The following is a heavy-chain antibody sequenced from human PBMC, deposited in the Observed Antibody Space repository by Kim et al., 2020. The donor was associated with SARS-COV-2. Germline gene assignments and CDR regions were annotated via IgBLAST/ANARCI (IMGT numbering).Heavy chain of an antibody. CDR1: SGSVETYY. CDR2: IYSSGNT. CDR3: ARGGYTASWYAGTFYY. V-gene: IGHV4-59*02. Sequence: SETLSLTCSVSSGSVETYYWSWIRQSPGKGLEWIGYIYSSGNTEYNPSFKIRVTISVDTTMKQFSLKLSYVTAADTAAYYCARGGYTASWYAGTFYYWG. D-gene: IGHD6-13*01. J-gene: IGHJ4*01.